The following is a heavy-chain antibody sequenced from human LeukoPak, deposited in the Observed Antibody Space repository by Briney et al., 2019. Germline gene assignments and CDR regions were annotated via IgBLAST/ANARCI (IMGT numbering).Heavy chain of an antibody. D-gene: IGHD1-14*01. Sequence: GGSLRLSYAASGFTVSSNYMSWVRQAPGKGLEWVSVIYSGGSTYYADSVKGRFTISRHNSKNTLYLQMNSLRAEDTAVYYCARETPGDWFDPWGQGTLVTVSS. J-gene: IGHJ5*02. V-gene: IGHV3-53*04. CDR3: ARETPGDWFDP. CDR2: IYSGGST. CDR1: GFTVSSNY.